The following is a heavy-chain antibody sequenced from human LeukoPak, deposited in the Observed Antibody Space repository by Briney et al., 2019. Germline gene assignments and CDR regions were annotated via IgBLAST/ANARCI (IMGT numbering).Heavy chain of an antibody. J-gene: IGHJ4*02. CDR1: GFTFSSYA. CDR3: AKDPHVDTAMVRENYFDY. Sequence: GGSLRLSCAASGFTFSSYALHWVRQAPGKGLEWVTIISYDGSNKYYADSVKGRFTISRDNSKNTLYLQMNSLRAEDTAVYYCAKDPHVDTAMVRENYFDYWGQGTLVTVSS. CDR2: ISYDGSNK. D-gene: IGHD5-18*01. V-gene: IGHV3-30-3*01.